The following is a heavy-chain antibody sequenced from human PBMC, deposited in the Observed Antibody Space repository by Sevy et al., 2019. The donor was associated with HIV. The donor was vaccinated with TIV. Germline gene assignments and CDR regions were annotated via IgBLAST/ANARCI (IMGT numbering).Heavy chain of an antibody. Sequence: GGYLRLSCAASGFTFSSFFMSWVRQAPGKGLEWVANIKQDGSEKYYVDAVKGRFTISRDNASNSVYLQMNSLRAEDTGVYYCARDLTAPYYYYGMDVWGQGTMVTVSS. D-gene: IGHD1-20*01. V-gene: IGHV3-7*03. CDR1: GFTFSSFF. J-gene: IGHJ6*02. CDR3: ARDLTAPYYYYGMDV. CDR2: IKQDGSEK.